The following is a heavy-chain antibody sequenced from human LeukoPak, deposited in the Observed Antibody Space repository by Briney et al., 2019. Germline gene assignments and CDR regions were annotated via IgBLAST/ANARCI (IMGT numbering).Heavy chain of an antibody. J-gene: IGHJ3*02. D-gene: IGHD3-22*01. V-gene: IGHV3-48*04. Sequence: PGGSLRLPCAASGFTFSNYSMNWVRQAPGKGLEWVSYISSRSRTIYYADSVKGRFTISRDNAKNSLYLQMNSLRAEDTAVYYCARVHHDSSGYYFAFDIWGQGTMVTVSS. CDR2: ISSRSRTI. CDR1: GFTFSNYS. CDR3: ARVHHDSSGYYFAFDI.